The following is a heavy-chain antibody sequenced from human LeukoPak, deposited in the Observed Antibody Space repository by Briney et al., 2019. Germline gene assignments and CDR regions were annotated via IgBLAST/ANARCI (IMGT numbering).Heavy chain of an antibody. CDR1: GYTFTSYA. V-gene: IGHV1-3*01. J-gene: IGHJ4*02. CDR2: INAGNGNT. CDR3: ARDGLSGWYDY. Sequence: ASVKVSCKAFGYTFTSYAMHWVRQAPGQRLEWMGWINAGNGNTKYSQKFQGRVTITRDTSASTAYMELSSLRSEDTAVYYCARDGLSGWYDYWGQGTLVTVSS. D-gene: IGHD6-19*01.